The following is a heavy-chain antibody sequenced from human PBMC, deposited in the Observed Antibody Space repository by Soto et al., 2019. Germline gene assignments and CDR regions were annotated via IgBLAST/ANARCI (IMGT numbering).Heavy chain of an antibody. CDR1: GFTFSSYA. V-gene: IGHV3-23*01. CDR3: AKDEGGPRSTIYYFDH. D-gene: IGHD3-9*01. Sequence: GGSLRLSCAASGFTFSSYAMNWVRQAPGKGLEWVSGLSGSGIRTYYADSVKGRFTISRDNSKNTLYLQMNSLRAEDTAVYYCAKDEGGPRSTIYYFDHWGQGTLVTVSS. J-gene: IGHJ4*02. CDR2: LSGSGIRT.